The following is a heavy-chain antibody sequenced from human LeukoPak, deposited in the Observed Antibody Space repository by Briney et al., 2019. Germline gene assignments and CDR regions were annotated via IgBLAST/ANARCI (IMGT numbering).Heavy chain of an antibody. CDR3: ARGDYYDSSGYTSHFDY. V-gene: IGHV3-23*01. Sequence: GGSLRLSCRASGFLFSDAWMSWFRQAPGKGLEWVSAISGSGGSTYYADSVKGRFTISRDNSKNTLYLQMNSLRAEDTALYYCARGDYYDSSGYTSHFDYWGQGTLVTVSS. CDR1: GFLFSDAW. J-gene: IGHJ4*02. D-gene: IGHD3-22*01. CDR2: ISGSGGST.